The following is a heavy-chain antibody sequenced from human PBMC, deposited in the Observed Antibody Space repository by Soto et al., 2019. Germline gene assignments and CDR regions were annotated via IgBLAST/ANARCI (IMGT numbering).Heavy chain of an antibody. V-gene: IGHV3-23*01. CDR1: GFTFSSYA. CDR2: ISGSGGST. CDR3: ARDPARGDY. J-gene: IGHJ4*02. Sequence: GGSLRLSCAASGFTFSSYAMSWVRQAPGKGLEWVSAISGSGGSTYYADSVKGRFTISRDNAKNSLYLQMNSLRAEDTAVYYCARDPARGDYWGQGTLVTVSS. D-gene: IGHD3-10*01.